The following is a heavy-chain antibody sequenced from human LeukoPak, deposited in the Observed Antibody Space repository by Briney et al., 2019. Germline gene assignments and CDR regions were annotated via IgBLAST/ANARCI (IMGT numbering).Heavy chain of an antibody. D-gene: IGHD3-16*01. Sequence: GGSLRLSCAASGFTFSSHNMNWVRQAPGRGLEWISYITTGSSTIKYADSVKGRFTISRDNTKSSLYLQMNSLRAEDTAAYYCARDRGAVGGLLSYHFYYMDVWGKGTPVTVS. CDR3: ARDRGAVGGLLSYHFYYMDV. CDR1: GFTFSSHN. J-gene: IGHJ6*03. CDR2: ITTGSSTI. V-gene: IGHV3-48*01.